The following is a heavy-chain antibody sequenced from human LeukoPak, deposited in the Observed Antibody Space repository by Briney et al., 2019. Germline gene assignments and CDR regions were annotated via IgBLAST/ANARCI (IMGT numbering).Heavy chain of an antibody. CDR2: IYHSGST. V-gene: IGHV4-30-2*01. CDR3: ARDTAMVTIGYFDY. Sequence: SETLSLTCAVSGGSISSGGYSWSWIRQPPGKGLEWIGYIYHSGSTYYNPSLKSRVTISVDTSKNQFSLKLSSVTAADTAVYYCARDTAMVTIGYFDYWGQGTLVTVSS. J-gene: IGHJ4*02. D-gene: IGHD5-18*01. CDR1: GGSISSGGYS.